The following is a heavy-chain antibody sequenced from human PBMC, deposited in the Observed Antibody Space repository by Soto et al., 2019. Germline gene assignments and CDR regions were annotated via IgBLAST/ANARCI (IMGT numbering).Heavy chain of an antibody. D-gene: IGHD3-10*01. J-gene: IGHJ4*02. CDR2: LSSKSAYI. Sequence: EVQLVESGGGLVKPGESLTLSCVASGFPFISHTMSWIRQAPGKGLEWVSSLSSKSAYIYYTESVRGRFNVSRDNAKNSLLLQMNSLRVEDTGVYYCARVGRYLSESTESHWGRGTLVIVSS. CDR3: ARVGRYLSESTESH. CDR1: GFPFISHT. V-gene: IGHV3-21*01.